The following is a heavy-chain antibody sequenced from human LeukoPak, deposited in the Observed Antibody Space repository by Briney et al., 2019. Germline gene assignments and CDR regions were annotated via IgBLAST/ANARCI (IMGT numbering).Heavy chain of an antibody. CDR3: ARGPLGGKRAGYAQYYFDY. CDR2: ISSSSSYI. Sequence: GGSLRLSCAASGFTFSSYSMNWVRQVPGKGLGWVSSISSSSSYIYYADSVKGRFTISRDNAKNSLYLQMNSLRAEDTAVYYCARGPLGGKRAGYAQYYFDYWGQGTLVTVSS. J-gene: IGHJ4*02. V-gene: IGHV3-21*01. D-gene: IGHD3-9*01. CDR1: GFTFSSYS.